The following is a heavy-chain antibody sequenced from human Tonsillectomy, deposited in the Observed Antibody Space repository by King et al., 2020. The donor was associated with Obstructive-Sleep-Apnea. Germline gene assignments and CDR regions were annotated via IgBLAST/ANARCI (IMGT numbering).Heavy chain of an antibody. D-gene: IGHD5-12*01. J-gene: IGHJ4*02. Sequence: VQLVESGGGLVQPGRSLRLSCAASGFTFDDYDMHCVRQAPVKGLEWVSGISWNSGSIGYADYVKGRFPISRDNAKHSLYLQMKSLRPEETACYYGAKDNTAGATGYFDYWGQGTLVTVSS. CDR2: ISWNSGSI. CDR1: GFTFDDYD. CDR3: AKDNTAGATGYFDY. V-gene: IGHV3-9*01.